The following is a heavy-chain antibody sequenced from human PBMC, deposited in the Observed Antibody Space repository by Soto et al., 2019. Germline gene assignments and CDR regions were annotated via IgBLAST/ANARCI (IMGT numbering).Heavy chain of an antibody. J-gene: IGHJ4*02. Sequence: EVQLVESGGALVQPGGSLRLSCAASGFTFSRYSMNWVRRAPGKGLEWVSYISGSSSIIYYADSVKGRFTISRDNPENSLYIQMNSLRAEDTAVYYCARDLEQEDYFDYWGQGTLVTVSS. V-gene: IGHV3-48*01. CDR1: GFTFSRYS. CDR3: ARDLEQEDYFDY. CDR2: ISGSSSII.